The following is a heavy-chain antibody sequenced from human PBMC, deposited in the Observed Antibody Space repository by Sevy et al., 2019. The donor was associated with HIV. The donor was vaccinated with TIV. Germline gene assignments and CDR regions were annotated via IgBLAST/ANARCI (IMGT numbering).Heavy chain of an antibody. CDR3: AGHTIFGVVNGRFDY. J-gene: IGHJ4*02. Sequence: GESRKISCKGSGYSFTSYWIGRVRQMPGKVLEWMGIIYPGDSDTRYSPSFQGQVTILADKSISTAYLQWSSLKASDTAMYYCAGHTIFGVVNGRFDYWGQGTLVTVSS. V-gene: IGHV5-51*01. CDR2: IYPGDSDT. CDR1: GYSFTSYW. D-gene: IGHD3-3*01.